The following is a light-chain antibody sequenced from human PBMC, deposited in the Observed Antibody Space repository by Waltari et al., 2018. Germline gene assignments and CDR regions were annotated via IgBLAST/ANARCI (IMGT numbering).Light chain of an antibody. CDR2: WAS. V-gene: IGKV4-1*01. CDR1: QSVVFSSNNKNY. CDR3: QQCYTFPYT. Sequence: DIVLTQSPDSLAVSLGERATINRKSSQSVVFSSNNKNYLAWYQQKPGQPPKLLITWASTRESGVPDRFSGSGSGTDFTLTISSLQAEDVAVYYCQQCYTFPYTFGHGTKLEIK. J-gene: IGKJ2*01.